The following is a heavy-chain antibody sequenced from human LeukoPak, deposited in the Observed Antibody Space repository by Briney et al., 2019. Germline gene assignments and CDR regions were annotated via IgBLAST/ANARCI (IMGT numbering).Heavy chain of an antibody. CDR3: ARDVGASLDY. J-gene: IGHJ4*02. CDR1: GFTFRSYW. CDR2: IKEDESAK. V-gene: IGHV3-7*01. Sequence: GGSLRLSCAASGFTFRSYWMAWVRQAPGKGLEWVANIKEDESAKHQADSVKGRFTISRDNAQNSVYLQMSSLRGEDTAVYYCARDVGASLDYWGQGTLVTVSS.